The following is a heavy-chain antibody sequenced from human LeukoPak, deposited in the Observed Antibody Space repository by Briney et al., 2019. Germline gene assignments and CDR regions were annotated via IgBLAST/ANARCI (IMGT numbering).Heavy chain of an antibody. J-gene: IGHJ5*01. Sequence: SQTLSLTCTVSGASISSGDYYWSWIRQHPGKGLEWIGYIYNSGSTYYNPSLKSRVTISVDTSKNQFSLMLNSVTAADTAMYYCARRGTGRWFDSWGQGTLVTVSS. V-gene: IGHV4-31*03. CDR1: GASISSGDYY. D-gene: IGHD3-10*01. CDR2: IYNSGST. CDR3: ARRGTGRWFDS.